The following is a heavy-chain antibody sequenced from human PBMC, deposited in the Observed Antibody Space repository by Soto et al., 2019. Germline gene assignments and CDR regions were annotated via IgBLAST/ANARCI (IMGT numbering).Heavy chain of an antibody. J-gene: IGHJ4*02. V-gene: IGHV3-23*01. Sequence: EVQLLESGGGLVEPGGSRRLSCAASGFTFSSYTMSWVRQTPGQWLEWVSTISGSGSSTYSADSVKGRFTISRDNSKNTLYLQMNSLGDEDTAIYDCAKAWGSDYWGQGTLVTVSS. CDR3: AKAWGSDY. CDR2: ISGSGSST. D-gene: IGHD7-27*01. CDR1: GFTFSSYT.